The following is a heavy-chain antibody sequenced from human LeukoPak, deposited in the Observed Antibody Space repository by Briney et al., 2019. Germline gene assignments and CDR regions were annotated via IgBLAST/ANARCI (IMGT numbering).Heavy chain of an antibody. V-gene: IGHV4-39*01. D-gene: IGHD6-13*01. Sequence: SETLSLTCTVSGGSISSSSYYWGWIRQPPGKGLEWIGSIYYSGSTYYNPSLKSRVTISVDTSKNQFSLKLSSVTAADTAVYYCAQFPQQLVGFDPWGQGTLVTVSS. J-gene: IGHJ5*02. CDR3: AQFPQQLVGFDP. CDR2: IYYSGST. CDR1: GGSISSSSYY.